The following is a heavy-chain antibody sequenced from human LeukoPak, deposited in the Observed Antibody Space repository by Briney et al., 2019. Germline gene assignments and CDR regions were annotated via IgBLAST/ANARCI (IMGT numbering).Heavy chain of an antibody. CDR3: ARVDDFWSGRWGWFDP. Sequence: SETLSLTCTVSGGSISSSSYYWGWIRQPPGKGLEWIGSIYYSGSTYYNPSLKSRVTISVDTSKNQFSLKLSSVTAADTAVYYCARVDDFWSGRWGWFDPWGQGTLVTVSS. V-gene: IGHV4-39*07. J-gene: IGHJ5*02. CDR2: IYYSGST. CDR1: GGSISSSSYY. D-gene: IGHD3-3*01.